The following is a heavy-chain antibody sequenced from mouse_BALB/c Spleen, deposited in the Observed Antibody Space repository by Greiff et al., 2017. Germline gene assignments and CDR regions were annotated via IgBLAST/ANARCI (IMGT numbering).Heavy chain of an antibody. CDR3: ARYLYYGSSLYYAMDY. CDR1: GDSITSGY. Sequence: EVKLMESGPSLVKPSQTLSLTCSVTGDSITSGYWNWIRKFPGNKLEYMGYISYSGSTYYNPSLKSRISITRDTSKNQYYLQLNSVTTEDTATYYCARYLYYGSSLYYAMDYWGQGTSVTVSS. D-gene: IGHD1-1*01. CDR2: ISYSGST. J-gene: IGHJ4*01. V-gene: IGHV3-8*02.